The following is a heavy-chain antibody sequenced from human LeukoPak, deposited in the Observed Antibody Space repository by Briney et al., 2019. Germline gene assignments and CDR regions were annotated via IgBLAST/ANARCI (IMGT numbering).Heavy chain of an antibody. CDR2: ISGSGGST. CDR3: AKAGKQQLAHDNRFDP. D-gene: IGHD6-13*01. CDR1: GFTFSSYA. J-gene: IGHJ5*02. Sequence: GGSLRLSCAASGFTFSSYAMSWVRQAPGKGLEWVSAISGSGGSTYYADSVKGRFTISRDNSKNTLYLQMNSLRAEDTAVYYCAKAGKQQLAHDNRFDPWGQGTLVTVSS. V-gene: IGHV3-23*01.